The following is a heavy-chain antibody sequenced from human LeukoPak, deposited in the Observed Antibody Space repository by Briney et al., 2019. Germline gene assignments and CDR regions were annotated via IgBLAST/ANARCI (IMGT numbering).Heavy chain of an antibody. V-gene: IGHV3-73*01. CDR3: TRPGIAVAGSDY. CDR2: IRSKADSSAT. D-gene: IGHD6-19*01. CDR1: GVTFSGSA. J-gene: IGHJ4*02. Sequence: GGSLRLSCAASGVTFSGSAMRWVRQASGKGLEWVGRIRSKADSSATAYAASVKGRFTISRDDSKNTAYLQMNSLKTEDTAVYYCTRPGIAVAGSDYWGQGTLVTVSS.